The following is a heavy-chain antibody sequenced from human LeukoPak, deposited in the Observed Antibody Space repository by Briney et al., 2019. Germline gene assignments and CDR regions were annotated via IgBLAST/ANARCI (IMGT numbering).Heavy chain of an antibody. V-gene: IGHV3-23*01. Sequence: PGGSLRLSCAASGFTFSNYAMSWVRQAPGKGLEWVSGITNSGGGTFYADSVKGRFTISRDNSKNTLYLQMNSLRAEDTAVYYCAKDAPWGGWYRPFDYWGQGTLVTVSS. J-gene: IGHJ4*02. CDR2: ITNSGGGT. CDR3: AKDAPWGGWYRPFDY. D-gene: IGHD6-19*01. CDR1: GFTFSNYA.